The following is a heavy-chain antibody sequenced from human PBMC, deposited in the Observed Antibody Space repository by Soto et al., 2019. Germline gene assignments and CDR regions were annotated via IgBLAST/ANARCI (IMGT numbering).Heavy chain of an antibody. J-gene: IGHJ6*02. Sequence: SVTVSCKASGGTFGSYAITWVRRAPGQGLEWLGGIIPLLNSPAYAQKFQARVVITADEITNTAYMELNSLRFDDTAVYYCAREAPYCTSATCPKYYDMDVWGQGTTVTVSS. CDR1: GGTFGSYA. CDR3: AREAPYCTSATCPKYYDMDV. CDR2: IIPLLNSP. V-gene: IGHV1-69*13. D-gene: IGHD2-2*01.